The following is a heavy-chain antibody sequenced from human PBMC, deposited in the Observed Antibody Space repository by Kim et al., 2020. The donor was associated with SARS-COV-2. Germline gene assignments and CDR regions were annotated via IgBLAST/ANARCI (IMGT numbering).Heavy chain of an antibody. CDR2: IIPIFGTA. V-gene: IGHV1-69*13. Sequence: SVKVSCKASGGTFSSYAISWVRQAPGQGLEWMGGIIPIFGTANYAQKFQGRVTITADESTSTAYMELSSLRSEDTAVYYCARDSLIAAAGTSPYYYYGMDVWGQGTTVTVSS. CDR3: ARDSLIAAAGTSPYYYYGMDV. CDR1: GGTFSSYA. J-gene: IGHJ6*02. D-gene: IGHD6-13*01.